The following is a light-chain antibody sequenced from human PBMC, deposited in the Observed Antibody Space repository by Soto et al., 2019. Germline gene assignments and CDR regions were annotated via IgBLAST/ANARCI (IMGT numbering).Light chain of an antibody. J-gene: IGKJ1*01. CDR1: QTISSW. Sequence: DIQMTQSPSTLSGSVGDRVTITCRASQTISSWLAWYQQKPGKAPKLLIYKASTLKSGVPSRFSGSGSGTEFTLTISSLQPDDFATYYCQQRSTWWTFGPGTKVEIK. V-gene: IGKV1-5*03. CDR3: QQRSTWWT. CDR2: KAS.